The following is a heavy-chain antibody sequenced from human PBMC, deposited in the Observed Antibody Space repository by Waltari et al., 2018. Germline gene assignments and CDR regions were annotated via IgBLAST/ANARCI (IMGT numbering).Heavy chain of an antibody. CDR2: RYQDGSVK. J-gene: IGHJ6*02. Sequence: EVQLVESGGGLVQPGGSLRLSCAASGFTFSRFWMSWVRQAPGKGREWVGNRYQDGSVKNYVVSVKRRFTTSRDTARNSLYLQRNSLRADDTAVYYCVRDDDGGMGTVWGQGTTVTVSS. CDR1: GFTFSRFW. D-gene: IGHD3-16*01. CDR3: VRDDDGGMGTV. V-gene: IGHV3-7*01.